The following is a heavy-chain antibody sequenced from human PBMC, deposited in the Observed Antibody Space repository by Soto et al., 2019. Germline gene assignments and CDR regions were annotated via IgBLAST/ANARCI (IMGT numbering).Heavy chain of an antibody. V-gene: IGHV3-30*18. J-gene: IGHJ6*02. Sequence: GGSLRLSCAASGFTFSSYGMHWVRQAPGKGLEWVAVISYDGSNKYYADSVKGRFTISRDNSKNTLYLQMNSLRAEDTAVYYCVKAPGNGTYGMDVWGQGTTVTVS. CDR1: GFTFSSYG. CDR2: ISYDGSNK. D-gene: IGHD1-1*01. CDR3: VKAPGNGTYGMDV.